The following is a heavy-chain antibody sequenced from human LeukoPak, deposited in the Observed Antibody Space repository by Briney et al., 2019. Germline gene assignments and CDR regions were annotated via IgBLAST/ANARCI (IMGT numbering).Heavy chain of an antibody. J-gene: IGHJ3*01. CDR2: IYPGDSDT. CDR1: GYSFTNYW. V-gene: IGHV5-51*01. D-gene: IGHD3-22*01. CDR3: ARTGSGFTEDAFDV. Sequence: GESLKISCKGSGYSFTNYWIGWVRQMPGKGLEWMGIIYPGDSDTKYSPSFQGQVTISADKSFSTAYLQWSSLKASNTAMFYCARTGSGFTEDAFDVWGQGTMVTVSS.